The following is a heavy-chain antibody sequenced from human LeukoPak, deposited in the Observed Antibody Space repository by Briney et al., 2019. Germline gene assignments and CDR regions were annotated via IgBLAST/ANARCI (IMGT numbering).Heavy chain of an antibody. J-gene: IGHJ6*02. V-gene: IGHV3-13*01. CDR2: IGTAGDT. CDR3: ARGPTRAYYDFWSGYLMDV. CDR1: GFTFSSYD. Sequence: GGSLRLSCAASGFTFSSYDMHWVRQATGKGLEWVSAIGTAGDTYYPGSVKGRFTISRENAKNSLYLQMNSLRAEDTAVCYCARGPTRAYYDFWSGYLMDVWGQGTTVTVSS. D-gene: IGHD3-3*01.